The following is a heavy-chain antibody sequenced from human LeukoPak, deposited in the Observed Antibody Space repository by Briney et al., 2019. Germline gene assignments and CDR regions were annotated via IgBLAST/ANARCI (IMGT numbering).Heavy chain of an antibody. D-gene: IGHD3-10*01. CDR3: ARDYGSGSYPAFDI. J-gene: IGHJ3*02. V-gene: IGHV4-59*01. CDR2: IYYSGST. Sequence: PSETLSLTCTVSGGSISSYYWSWIRQPPGKGLEWIGYIYYSGSTNYNPSLKSRVTISVDTSKNQFSPKLSSVTAADTAVYYCARDYGSGSYPAFDIWGQGTMVAVSS. CDR1: GGSISSYY.